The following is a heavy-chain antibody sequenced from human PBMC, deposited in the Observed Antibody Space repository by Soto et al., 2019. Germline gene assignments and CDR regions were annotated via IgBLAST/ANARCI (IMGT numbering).Heavy chain of an antibody. J-gene: IGHJ6*02. D-gene: IGHD2-2*01. V-gene: IGHV1-46*01. CDR3: ARDRPAATASRLRYYYGMDV. Sequence: QVQLVQSGAEVKKPGASVKVSCKASGYTFTSYYMHWVRQAPGQGLEWMGIINPSGGSTSYAQKFQGRVTMTRDTSTSTVYMELSSLRSEDTAVYYCARDRPAATASRLRYYYGMDVWGQGTTVTVSS. CDR2: INPSGGST. CDR1: GYTFTSYY.